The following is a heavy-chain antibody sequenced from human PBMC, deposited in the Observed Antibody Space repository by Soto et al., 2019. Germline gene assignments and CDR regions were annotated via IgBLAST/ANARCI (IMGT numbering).Heavy chain of an antibody. CDR2: ISDDGSSK. D-gene: IGHD6-6*01. CDR1: GFTFSAYA. J-gene: IGHJ6*02. V-gene: IGHV3-30-3*01. CDR3: ARDRVYRRSSDYSYYYAMDV. Sequence: QVQLVGSGGGVVQPGRSLRLSCAASGFTFSAYAMHWVRQAPGKGLEWVAVISDDGSSKYYADSVKGRFTISRDISKNTMYLQMNSLRAEDTAVYFCARDRVYRRSSDYSYYYAMDVWGQGTTVTVSS.